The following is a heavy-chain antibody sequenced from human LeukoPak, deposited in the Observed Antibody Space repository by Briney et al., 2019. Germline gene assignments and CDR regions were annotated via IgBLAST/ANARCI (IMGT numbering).Heavy chain of an antibody. CDR3: ARPYYGDYGNYYYMDV. CDR1: GGSISSSSYY. CDR2: IYYSGST. J-gene: IGHJ6*03. Sequence: SETLSLTCTVSGGSISSSSYYWGWIRQPPGKGLEWIGSIYYSGSTYYNPSLKSRVTISVDTSKNQFSLKLSSVTAADTAVYYCARPYYGDYGNYYYMDVWGKGTTVTISS. D-gene: IGHD4-17*01. V-gene: IGHV4-39*01.